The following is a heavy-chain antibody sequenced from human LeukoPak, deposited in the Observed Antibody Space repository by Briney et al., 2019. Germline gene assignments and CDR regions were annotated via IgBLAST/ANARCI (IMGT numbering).Heavy chain of an antibody. CDR2: AYYRSNWYD. CDR3: ARESYGTYCFDY. CDR1: GVTVTSNSAG. Sequence: SQTLSLTCAVSGVTVTSNSAGWNWIGQSPSIGLEWLVRAYYRSNWYDDSAVSVKGRITINPDTSKNQFSLQLNSVTPEDTAVYYCARESYGTYCFDYWGQGTLVTVSS. D-gene: IGHD5-18*01. J-gene: IGHJ4*02. V-gene: IGHV6-1*01.